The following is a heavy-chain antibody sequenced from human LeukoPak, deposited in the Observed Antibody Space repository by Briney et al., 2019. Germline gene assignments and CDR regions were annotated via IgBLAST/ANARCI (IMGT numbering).Heavy chain of an antibody. CDR1: GFTFSSYW. D-gene: IGHD1-1*01. V-gene: IGHV3-74*01. CDR3: TTGSRHAFDI. J-gene: IGHJ3*02. Sequence: GGSLRLSCAASGFTFSSYWMHWVRQVPGKGLVWVSRINSDGSSTSYADSVKGRFTISRDNAKNTLYVQMNSLRAEDTAVYYCTTGSRHAFDIWGRGTMVTVSS. CDR2: INSDGSST.